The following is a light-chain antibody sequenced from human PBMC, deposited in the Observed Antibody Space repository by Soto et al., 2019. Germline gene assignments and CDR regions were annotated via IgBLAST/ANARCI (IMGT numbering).Light chain of an antibody. CDR1: QSVNSY. J-gene: IGKJ4*01. CDR2: DAS. Sequence: EIVLTQSPATLSLSPGERATLSCRASQSVNSYLAWYQQKPGQPPRLLIYDASNRATGIPARFSGSGSGTDFTLTISSLEPEDFAVYYCQQRSNWPSFGGGTKVEIK. V-gene: IGKV3-11*01. CDR3: QQRSNWPS.